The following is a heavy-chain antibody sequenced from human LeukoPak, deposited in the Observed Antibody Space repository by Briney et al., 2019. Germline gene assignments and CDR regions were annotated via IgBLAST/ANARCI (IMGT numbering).Heavy chain of an antibody. V-gene: IGHV4-59*01. CDR1: GGPLSAYY. Sequence: PSETLSLTGTVSGGPLSAYYWTWIRQPPGKGLDWIGYIYDTGHTNYNPSLKSRVTISVDTSKNQFSLKLTTVTAADTAVYYCASGETGSTLGGYWGQGTLVTVSS. CDR3: ASGETGSTLGGY. D-gene: IGHD1-1*01. CDR2: IYDTGHT. J-gene: IGHJ4*02.